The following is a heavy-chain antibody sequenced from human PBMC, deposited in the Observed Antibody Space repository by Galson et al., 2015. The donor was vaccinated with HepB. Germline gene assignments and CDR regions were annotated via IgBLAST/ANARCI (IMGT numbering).Heavy chain of an antibody. CDR2: IYYTGRT. D-gene: IGHD3-16*01. Sequence: TLSLTCTVSGGSIRSVDYYWTWIRQPPGKGLEWMGYIYYTGRTNYNPSLKSRISMSMDTSKNQFSVSLSSVTAADTAVYYCARSPYLLIGLNYFDPWGQGALVTVSS. V-gene: IGHV4-30-4*01. J-gene: IGHJ5*02. CDR3: ARSPYLLIGLNYFDP. CDR1: GGSIRSVDYY.